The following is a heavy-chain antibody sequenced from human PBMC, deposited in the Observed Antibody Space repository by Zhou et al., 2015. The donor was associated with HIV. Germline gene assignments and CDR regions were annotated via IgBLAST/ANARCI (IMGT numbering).Heavy chain of an antibody. J-gene: IGHJ2*01. CDR1: GYSFGNHD. CDR3: ARDRGAARPDWRYFDL. V-gene: IGHV1-8*01. D-gene: IGHD6-6*01. CDR2: MNPYSGLT. Sequence: QVQLVQSGAEVKKPGASVKVSCEASGYSFGNHDINWVRQAPGQGLEWMGWMNPYSGLTGYAQRFQGRLTMSRNTSIATAYMELSSLTSDDTAVYYCARDRGAARPDWRYFDLWGRGTLVTVSS.